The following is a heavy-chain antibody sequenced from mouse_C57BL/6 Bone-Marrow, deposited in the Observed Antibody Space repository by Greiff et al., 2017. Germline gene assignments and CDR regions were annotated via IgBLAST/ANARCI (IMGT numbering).Heavy chain of an antibody. CDR2: LSYDGSN. V-gene: IGHV3-6*01. J-gene: IGHJ1*03. CDR1: GYSITSGYY. CDR3: ARVGPYYRSRGKYFYV. D-gene: IGHD2-10*01. Sequence: EVKLMESGPGLVKPSQSLSLTCSVTGYSITSGYYWNWIRQFPGNQLEWLGYLSYDGSNNYNPSLKNRIPIARDTSKNQFFLKLNSVTTEYTATYYCARVGPYYRSRGKYFYVWGTGTTVTVSS.